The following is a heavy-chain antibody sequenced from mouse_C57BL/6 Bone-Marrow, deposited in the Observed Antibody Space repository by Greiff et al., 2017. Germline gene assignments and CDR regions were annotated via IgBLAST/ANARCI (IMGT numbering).Heavy chain of an antibody. J-gene: IGHJ2*01. Sequence: EVKVVESGGGLVQPGASLKLSCESNEYDFPSHDMSWVRKTPETRLELVAAINSDGGSTYYPDTMERRFIIARDNTKKTLYLQMSSLRSEDTAVYYCARPDGNYHYDYWGQGTTLTVSA. V-gene: IGHV5-2*01. D-gene: IGHD2-1*01. CDR3: ARPDGNYHYDY. CDR1: EYDFPSHD. CDR2: INSDGGST.